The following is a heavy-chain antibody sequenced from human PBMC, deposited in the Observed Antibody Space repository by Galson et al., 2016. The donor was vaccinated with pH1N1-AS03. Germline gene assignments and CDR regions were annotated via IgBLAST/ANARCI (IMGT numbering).Heavy chain of an antibody. J-gene: IGHJ6*02. V-gene: IGHV1-3*01. CDR2: INAGNGNT. Sequence: SVKVSCKASGYTFISYVMHWVRQAPGQRLEWMGWINAGNGNTTYSQSFQGRVTIPRDTSASKAYMELSSLRSEDTAVYYCARGRGSSGMDVWGQGTTVTVSS. D-gene: IGHD1-26*01. CDR3: ARGRGSSGMDV. CDR1: GYTFISYV.